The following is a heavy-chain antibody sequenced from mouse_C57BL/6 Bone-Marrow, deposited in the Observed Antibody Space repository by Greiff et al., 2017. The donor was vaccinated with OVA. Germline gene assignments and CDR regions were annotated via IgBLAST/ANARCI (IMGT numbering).Heavy chain of an antibody. D-gene: IGHD1-1*01. V-gene: IGHV1-26*01. CDR1: GYTFTDYY. Sequence: EVQLQQSGPELVKPGASVKISCKASGYTFTDYYMNWVKQSHGKSLEWIGDINPNNGGTSYNQKFKGKATLTVDKSSSTAYMELRSLSSEDSAVYYWARWGPYYYGSSYGYFDVWGTGTTVTVSS. CDR2: INPNNGGT. CDR3: ARWGPYYYGSSYGYFDV. J-gene: IGHJ1*03.